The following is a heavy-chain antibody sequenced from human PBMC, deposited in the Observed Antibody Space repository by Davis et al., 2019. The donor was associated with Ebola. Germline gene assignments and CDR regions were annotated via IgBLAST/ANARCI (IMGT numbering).Heavy chain of an antibody. Sequence: PGGSLRLSCTVSGDTTAIHYYGWVRQSPGKGLEWIGYVHKSGATDYNPPLKSRVTISLDTSKTQVSLNLNSVTAADTAIYFCAGIGNNWHAPLDYWGQGTRVTVSS. J-gene: IGHJ4*02. CDR1: GDTTAIHY. CDR3: AGIGNNWHAPLDY. D-gene: IGHD1-1*01. CDR2: VHKSGAT. V-gene: IGHV4-59*11.